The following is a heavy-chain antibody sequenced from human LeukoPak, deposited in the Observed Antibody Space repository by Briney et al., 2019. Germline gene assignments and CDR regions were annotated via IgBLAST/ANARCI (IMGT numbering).Heavy chain of an antibody. CDR1: GGSISSSSYY. D-gene: IGHD2-2*01. Sequence: SETLSLTCTVSGGSISSSSYYWGWIRQPPGKGLEWIGRIYYSGSTYYNPSLKSRVTISVDTSKNQLSLKLSSVTAADAAVYYCARRYPYCSSTSCYPLPYFDYWGQGTLVTVSS. J-gene: IGHJ4*02. CDR2: IYYSGST. V-gene: IGHV4-39*01. CDR3: ARRYPYCSSTSCYPLPYFDY.